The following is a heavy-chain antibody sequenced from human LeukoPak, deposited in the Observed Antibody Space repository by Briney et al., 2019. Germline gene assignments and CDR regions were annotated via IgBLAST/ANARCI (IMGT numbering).Heavy chain of an antibody. D-gene: IGHD2-2*01. CDR1: GDSINSGTYY. V-gene: IGHV4-39*01. J-gene: IGHJ3*02. Sequence: SETLSLTCTVSGDSINSGTYYWGWIRQPPGKGLEWIASISYSGSTYYNPSLKSRVTISVDTSKNQFSLKLSSVTAADTAVYYCARLPFCSSTSCSGHSAFDIWGQGTMVTVSS. CDR2: ISYSGST. CDR3: ARLPFCSSTSCSGHSAFDI.